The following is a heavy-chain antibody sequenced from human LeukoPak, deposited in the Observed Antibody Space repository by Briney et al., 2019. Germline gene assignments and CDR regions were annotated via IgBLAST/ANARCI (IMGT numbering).Heavy chain of an antibody. CDR1: GGSFSGYY. CDR3: ARALTRIAAAGAYYFDY. Sequence: SETLSLTCAVYGGSFSGYYWSWIRQPPGKGLEWIGEINHSGSTNYNPSLRSRVAISVDTSKNQFSLKLSSVTAADTAVYYCARALTRIAAAGAYYFDYWGQGTLVTVSS. J-gene: IGHJ4*02. CDR2: INHSGST. V-gene: IGHV4-34*01. D-gene: IGHD6-13*01.